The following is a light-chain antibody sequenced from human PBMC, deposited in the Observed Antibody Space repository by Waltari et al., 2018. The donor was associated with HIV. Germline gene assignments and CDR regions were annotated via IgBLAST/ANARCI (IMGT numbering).Light chain of an antibody. CDR2: EVD. CDR1: SSDVGGYNY. CDR3: LSSAGNNNYV. V-gene: IGLV2-8*01. Sequence: QSALTQSPSASGSPGQSVTISCTGTSSDVGGYNYVSWYQQHPGKAPKLIIYEVDRRPSGVPGLFSGSKSGNTASLTVSGLRAEDEADYPCLSSAGNNNYVFGSGTTVTVL. J-gene: IGLJ1*01.